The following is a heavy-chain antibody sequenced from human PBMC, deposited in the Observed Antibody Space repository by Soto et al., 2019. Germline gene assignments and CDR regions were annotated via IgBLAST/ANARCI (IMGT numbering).Heavy chain of an antibody. Sequence: EVQLVESGGAVVQPRGSLRLSCAASGFAFNDYALHWVRQAPGKGLEWVSLVSWDGSYTYYADSVKGRFAISRDNSKKSLYLQMNSLRAEDTALYYCAKGPTGYWYFDDWGRGTLVTVSS. V-gene: IGHV3-43D*04. J-gene: IGHJ2*01. CDR1: GFAFNDYA. CDR3: AKGPTGYWYFDD. CDR2: VSWDGSYT.